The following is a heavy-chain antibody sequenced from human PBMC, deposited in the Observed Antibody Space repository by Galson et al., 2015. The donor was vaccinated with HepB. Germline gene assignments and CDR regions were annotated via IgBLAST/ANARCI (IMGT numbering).Heavy chain of an antibody. Sequence: SLRLSCAASGFTFSSYSMNWVRQAPGKGLEWVSYISSSSSTIYYADSVKGRFTISRDNAKNSLYLQMNSPRAEDTAVYYCAGSPKYYYDSSGYYVVDYWGQGTLVTVSS. CDR3: AGSPKYYYDSSGYYVVDY. D-gene: IGHD3-22*01. CDR2: ISSSSSTI. CDR1: GFTFSSYS. V-gene: IGHV3-48*04. J-gene: IGHJ4*02.